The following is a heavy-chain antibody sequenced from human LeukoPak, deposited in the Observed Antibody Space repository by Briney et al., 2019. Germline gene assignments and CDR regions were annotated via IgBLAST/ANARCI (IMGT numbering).Heavy chain of an antibody. D-gene: IGHD6-6*01. V-gene: IGHV3-13*01. J-gene: IGHJ5*02. CDR2: IGTAGDT. CDR3: AREGHSNSSEAYVA. CDR1: GFTFSSYD. Sequence: GGSVRLSCAASGFTFSSYDMHWVRQATGKGLEWVSAIGTAGDTYYPGSMKGRFTISRENAKNSLYLQMNSLRFGDMAVYYCAREGHSNSSEAYVAWGQGPLVIVAS.